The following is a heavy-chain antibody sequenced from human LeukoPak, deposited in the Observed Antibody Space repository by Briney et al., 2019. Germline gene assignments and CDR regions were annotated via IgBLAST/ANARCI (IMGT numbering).Heavy chain of an antibody. CDR1: GFTFSSYA. CDR3: AKVGRINYGSGSYYYDY. Sequence: GGSLRLSCAASGFTFSSYAMSWVRQAPGKGLEWVSTISGSGVSTYYADSVKGRFTISRDNSKNTLYLQMNSLRAEDTAVYYCAKVGRINYGSGSYYYDYWGQGTLVTVSS. CDR2: ISGSGVST. J-gene: IGHJ4*02. D-gene: IGHD3-10*01. V-gene: IGHV3-23*01.